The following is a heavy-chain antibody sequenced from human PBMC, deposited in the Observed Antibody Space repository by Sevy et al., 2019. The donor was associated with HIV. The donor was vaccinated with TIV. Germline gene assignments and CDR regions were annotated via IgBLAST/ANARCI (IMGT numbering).Heavy chain of an antibody. J-gene: IGHJ5*02. CDR2: IIPIFGTA. V-gene: IGHV1-69*13. CDR3: ARDFITLGATTVNWFDP. Sequence: ASVKVSCKASGGTFSSYAISWVRQAPGQGLEWMGGIIPIFGTANYAQKFQGRVTITADESTSTAYMELSSLRSEDTAVYYCARDFITLGATTVNWFDPWGQGTLVTVSS. CDR1: GGTFSSYA. D-gene: IGHD1-26*01.